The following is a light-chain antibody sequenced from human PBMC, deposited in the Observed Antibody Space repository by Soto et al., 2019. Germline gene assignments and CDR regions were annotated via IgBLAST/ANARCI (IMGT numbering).Light chain of an antibody. CDR2: GAS. J-gene: IGKJ2*02. CDR3: QQYATAPCT. Sequence: EIVLTQSPGTLFLSPGERTTLSCRASQSVSSAYLAWYQQKPGQPPRLLIFGASTRATGIPDRFSGSGSGTDFTLTINRLEPEDFAVYYCQQYATAPCTFGQGTKLEIK. V-gene: IGKV3-20*01. CDR1: QSVSSAY.